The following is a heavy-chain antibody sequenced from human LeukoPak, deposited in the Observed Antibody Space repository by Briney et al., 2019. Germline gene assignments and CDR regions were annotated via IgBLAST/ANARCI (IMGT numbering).Heavy chain of an antibody. V-gene: IGHV1-24*01. CDR3: ARDLSSAWQLGL. CDR2: FDPEDGET. J-gene: IGHJ4*02. D-gene: IGHD6-13*01. Sequence: GASVKVSCKVSGYTLTELSMHWVRQAPGKGLEWMGGFDPEDGETIYAQKFQGRVTMTRDTSISTAYMELSRLRSDDTAVYYCARDLSSAWQLGLWGQGTLVTVSS. CDR1: GYTLTELS.